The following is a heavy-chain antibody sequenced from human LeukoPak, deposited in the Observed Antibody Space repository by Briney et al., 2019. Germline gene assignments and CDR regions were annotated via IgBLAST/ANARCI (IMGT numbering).Heavy chain of an antibody. D-gene: IGHD3-22*01. CDR2: INPNSGGT. CDR1: GYTFTGYY. Sequence: ASVKVSCKASGYTFTGYYMHWVRQAPGQGLEWMGRINPNSGGTNYAQKFQGRVTMTRDTSISTAYMELSRLRSDDTAVYYCARGGPRYYYDSSGYYPFYWGQGTLVTVSS. V-gene: IGHV1-2*02. CDR3: ARGGPRYYYDSSGYYPFY. J-gene: IGHJ4*02.